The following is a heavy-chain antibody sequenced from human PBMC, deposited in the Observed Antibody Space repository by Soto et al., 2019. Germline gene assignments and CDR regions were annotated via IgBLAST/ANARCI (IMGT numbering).Heavy chain of an antibody. Sequence: EVQLVESGGGLIQPGGSLRLSCAVSGFTVSNNYMSWVRQAPGKGLEGVSVIYSGGYTAYGDSVKGRFTISRDNSNNTLYPQKNRRRAAAPAGLFCGPQRGGGGYWGQGTLVTVSS. D-gene: IGHD6-25*01. J-gene: IGHJ4*02. V-gene: IGHV3-53*01. CDR2: IYSGGYT. CDR1: GFTVSNNY. CDR3: GPQRGGGGY.